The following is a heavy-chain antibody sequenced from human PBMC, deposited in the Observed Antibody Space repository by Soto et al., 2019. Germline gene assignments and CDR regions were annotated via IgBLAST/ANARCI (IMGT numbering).Heavy chain of an antibody. J-gene: IGHJ5*02. CDR1: GGSISTYY. CDR2: IYYSGST. V-gene: IGHV4-59*01. D-gene: IGHD2-15*01. Sequence: PSETLSLTCTVSGGSISTYYWSWIRQHPGKGLEWIGHIYYSGSTSYNSSLKSRVTISMDTSKSQLSLKLSSVTAADTAVYYCARVRDCSGGTCYSWWFDPWGQGTLVTVS. CDR3: ARVRDCSGGTCYSWWFDP.